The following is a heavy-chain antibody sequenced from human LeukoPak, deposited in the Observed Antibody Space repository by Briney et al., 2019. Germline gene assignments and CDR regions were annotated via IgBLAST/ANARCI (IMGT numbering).Heavy chain of an antibody. J-gene: IGHJ4*02. CDR1: GGSFSGYY. V-gene: IGHV4-34*01. CDR2: INHSGST. D-gene: IGHD3-10*01. CDR3: ARARVTMVRGSALGY. Sequence: SETLSLTCAVYGGSFSGYYWSWIRQPPGKGLEWIGEINHSGSTNYNPSLKSRVTISVDTSKNQFSLKLSSVTAADTAVYYCARARVTMVRGSALGYWGQGTLVTVSS.